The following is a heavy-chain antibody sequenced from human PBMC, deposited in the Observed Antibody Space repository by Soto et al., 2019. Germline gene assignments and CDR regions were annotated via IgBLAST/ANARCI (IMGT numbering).Heavy chain of an antibody. V-gene: IGHV4-30-2*01. D-gene: IGHD2-8*01. J-gene: IGHJ6*02. CDR3: ARHGSAGKWYYGMDV. CDR1: GGSISSGGYS. CDR2: IYHSGST. Sequence: QLQLQESGSGLVKPSQTLSLTCAVSGGSISSGGYSWSWIRQPPGKGLEWIGYIYHSGSTYYNPSLKSRGNISVDMSKNQFSLKLSSVTAADTAVYYCARHGSAGKWYYGMDVWGQGTTVTVSS.